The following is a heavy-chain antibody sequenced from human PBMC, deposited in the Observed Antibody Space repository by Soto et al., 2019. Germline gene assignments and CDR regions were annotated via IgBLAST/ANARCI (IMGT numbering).Heavy chain of an antibody. D-gene: IGHD3-3*01. CDR2: ISYDGSNK. CDR3: AKDRGYYDFWSGYGPEGGNYYYYMDV. J-gene: IGHJ6*03. Sequence: PGGSLRLSCAASGFPFSSYGMHWVRQAPGKGLEWVAVISYDGSNKYYADSVKGRFTISRDNSKNTLYLQMNSLRAEDTAVYYCAKDRGYYDFWSGYGPEGGNYYYYMDVWGKGTTVTVSS. CDR1: GFPFSSYG. V-gene: IGHV3-30*18.